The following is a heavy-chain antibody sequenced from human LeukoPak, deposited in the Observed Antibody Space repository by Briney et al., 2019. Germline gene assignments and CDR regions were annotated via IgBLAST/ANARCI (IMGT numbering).Heavy chain of an antibody. D-gene: IGHD6-13*01. J-gene: IGHJ5*02. Sequence: TGGSLRLSCAASGFTFSSYAMHWVRQAPGKGLEWVAVISYDGSNKYYADSVKGRFTISRDNSKNTLYLQMNSLRAEDTAVYYCATRRAAAGYNWFDPWGQGTLVTVSS. CDR2: ISYDGSNK. CDR1: GFTFSSYA. CDR3: ATRRAAAGYNWFDP. V-gene: IGHV3-30-3*01.